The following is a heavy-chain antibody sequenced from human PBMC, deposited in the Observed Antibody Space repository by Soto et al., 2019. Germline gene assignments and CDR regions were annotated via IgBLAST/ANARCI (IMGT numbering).Heavy chain of an antibody. CDR3: ARDMYGRSWYVDY. Sequence: EVQLVESGGGLVKPGGSLRLSCAASGFTFSSYAMNWVRQAPGKGLQWVASIASGRNYIHYADKVKGRFTISRDDAKRSLYLEMSSLRAEDTGVYFCARDMYGRSWYVDYWGRGTPVTVSS. V-gene: IGHV3-21*02. CDR2: IASGRNYI. CDR1: GFTFSSYA. J-gene: IGHJ4*02. D-gene: IGHD6-13*01.